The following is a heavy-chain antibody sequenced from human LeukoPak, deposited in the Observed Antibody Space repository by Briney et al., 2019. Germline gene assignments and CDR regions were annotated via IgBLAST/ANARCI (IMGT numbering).Heavy chain of an antibody. Sequence: PGGSLRLSCAASGFTVSSYAMYWVRQAPGKGLEYVSGISSNGGSTHYANSVKGRFTISRDNSKNTPYLQMGSLRGEDMAVYYCARGVEMATLDYWGQGTLVTVSS. D-gene: IGHD5-24*01. J-gene: IGHJ4*02. CDR1: GFTVSSYA. V-gene: IGHV3-64*01. CDR2: ISSNGGST. CDR3: ARGVEMATLDY.